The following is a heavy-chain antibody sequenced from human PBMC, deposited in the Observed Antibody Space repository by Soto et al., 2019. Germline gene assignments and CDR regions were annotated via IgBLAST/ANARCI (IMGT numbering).Heavy chain of an antibody. CDR2: IYYSGST. CDR3: ARAASFYYDNTGYYHFDY. Sequence: SETLSLTCAVYGGSFSDYSWSWIRQHPGKGLEWIGYIYYSGSTYYNPSLKSRVIISVDTSKNQFSLRLRSVTAADTAVYYCARAASFYYDNTGYYHFDYWGQGSLVTVSS. CDR1: GGSFSDYS. V-gene: IGHV4-31*11. J-gene: IGHJ4*02. D-gene: IGHD3-22*01.